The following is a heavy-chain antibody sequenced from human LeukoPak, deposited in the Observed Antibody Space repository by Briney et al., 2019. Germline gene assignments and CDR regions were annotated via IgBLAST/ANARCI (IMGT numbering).Heavy chain of an antibody. J-gene: IGHJ2*01. CDR1: GYTFTGYY. D-gene: IGHD2-21*02. V-gene: IGHV1-2*02. Sequence: ASVKVSCKASGYTFTGYYMHWVRQAPGQGLEWMGWINPNSGGTNYAQKFQGRVTMTRDTSISTAYMELSSLRSDDTAVYYCARDRKGDSRSRHFDLWGRGTLVTVSS. CDR2: INPNSGGT. CDR3: ARDRKGDSRSRHFDL.